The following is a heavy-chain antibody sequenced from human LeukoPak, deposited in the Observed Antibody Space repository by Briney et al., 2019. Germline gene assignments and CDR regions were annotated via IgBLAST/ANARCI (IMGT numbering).Heavy chain of an antibody. Sequence: SETLSLTCTVSGGSISSYYWSWIRQPPGKGLEWIGYIYYSGSTNYNPSLKSRVTISVDTSKNQFSLKLSSVTAADTAVYYCARAGAGAFDIWGQGTMVIVSS. V-gene: IGHV4-59*08. CDR1: GGSISSYY. CDR3: ARAGAGAFDI. CDR2: IYYSGST. J-gene: IGHJ3*02. D-gene: IGHD3-10*01.